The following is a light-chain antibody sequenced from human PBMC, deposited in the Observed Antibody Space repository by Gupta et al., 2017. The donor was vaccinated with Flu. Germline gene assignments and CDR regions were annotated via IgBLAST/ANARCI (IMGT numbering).Light chain of an antibody. CDR1: QDINSN. J-gene: IGKJ4*01. Sequence: ALRVTQSPSSLSASTGDRVTITCRASQDINSNLAWYQQKPGKAPKLLVHGASTLQSGVPSRFSGSGSGTDFTLTISCLQSEDFATYYCQQYFIYPRTFGGGTKVEIK. CDR3: QQYFIYPRT. V-gene: IGKV1-8*01. CDR2: GAS.